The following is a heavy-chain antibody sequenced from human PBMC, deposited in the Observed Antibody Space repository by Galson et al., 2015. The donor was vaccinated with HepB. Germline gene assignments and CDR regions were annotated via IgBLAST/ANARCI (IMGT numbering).Heavy chain of an antibody. V-gene: IGHV1-3*01. CDR1: GYTFTSYA. CDR2: INAGNGNT. Sequence: SVKVSCKASGYTFTSYAMHWVRQAPGQRLEWMGWINAGNGNTKYSQKFQGRVTITRDTSASTAYMELSSLRSEDTAVYYCAREILAGIAVARGWFDPWGQGTLVTVSS. D-gene: IGHD6-19*01. CDR3: AREILAGIAVARGWFDP. J-gene: IGHJ5*02.